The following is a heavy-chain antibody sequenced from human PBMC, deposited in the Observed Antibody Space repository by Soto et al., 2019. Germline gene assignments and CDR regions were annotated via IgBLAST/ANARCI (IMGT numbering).Heavy chain of an antibody. Sequence: SEILSLTCTVSGYSITSGGYYWIWIRQHPGKGLEWIGYIYYSGSTYYNPSPKSRVTISVDTSKNQFSLKLSSVTAADTAVYYCASTTGPNYDPNAFDIWGQGTMVT. CDR1: GYSITSGGYY. CDR2: IYYSGST. V-gene: IGHV4-31*03. D-gene: IGHD3-22*01. CDR3: ASTTGPNYDPNAFDI. J-gene: IGHJ3*02.